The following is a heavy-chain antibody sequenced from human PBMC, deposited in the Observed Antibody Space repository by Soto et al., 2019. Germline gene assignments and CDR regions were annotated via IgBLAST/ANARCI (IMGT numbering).Heavy chain of an antibody. CDR1: GFTFSSYG. V-gene: IGHV3-23*01. CDR2: ISGSGGST. D-gene: IGHD5-18*01. CDR3: AKEGSYVRWFDP. Sequence: PGGSLRLSCAASGFTFSSYGMTWVRQAPGKGLEWVSAISGSGGSTYYADSVKGRFTISRDNSKNTLYLQMNSLRAEDTAVYYCAKEGSYVRWFDPWGQGTLVTVSS. J-gene: IGHJ5*02.